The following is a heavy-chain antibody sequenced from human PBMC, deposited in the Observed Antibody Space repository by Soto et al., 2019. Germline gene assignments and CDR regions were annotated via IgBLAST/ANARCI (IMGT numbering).Heavy chain of an antibody. D-gene: IGHD6-19*01. J-gene: IGHJ6*02. CDR3: ARDAGASGYGMDV. Sequence: EVKLVESGGNLVQPGGSLRLSCEASGFSVSTYAMNWVRQAPGKGLEWLSFISRNGGSIYYADSVRGRFTISRDNAVNALYLRLNNLRDEDSAMYYCARDAGASGYGMDVWGQGTTVTVSS. CDR1: GFSVSTYA. V-gene: IGHV3-48*02. CDR2: ISRNGGSI.